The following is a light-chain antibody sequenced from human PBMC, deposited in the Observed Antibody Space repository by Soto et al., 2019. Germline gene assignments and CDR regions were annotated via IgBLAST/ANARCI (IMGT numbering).Light chain of an antibody. CDR2: GNS. J-gene: IGLJ3*02. CDR3: QSYDSSLSGWV. CDR1: SSNIGAGHD. Sequence: QSVLTQPPPVSGAPGQRVTISCTGSSSNIGAGHDVHWYQQLPGTAPKLLIYGNSNRPSGVPDRFSGSKSGTSASLAITGLRAEDEADYYCQSYDSSLSGWVFGGGTKVTVL. V-gene: IGLV1-40*01.